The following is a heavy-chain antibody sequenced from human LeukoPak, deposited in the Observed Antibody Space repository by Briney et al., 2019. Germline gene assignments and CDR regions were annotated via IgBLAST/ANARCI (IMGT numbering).Heavy chain of an antibody. CDR3: ARVRGYCSSTSCYDAFDI. Sequence: ASVKVSCKASGYTFTGYYMHWVRQAPGQGLEWMGWINPNSGGTNYAQKFQGRVTMTRDTSISTAYMELSRLRSDDTAVYYCARVRGYCSSTSCYDAFDIWGQGTMVTVSS. D-gene: IGHD2-2*01. V-gene: IGHV1-2*02. CDR2: INPNSGGT. CDR1: GYTFTGYY. J-gene: IGHJ3*02.